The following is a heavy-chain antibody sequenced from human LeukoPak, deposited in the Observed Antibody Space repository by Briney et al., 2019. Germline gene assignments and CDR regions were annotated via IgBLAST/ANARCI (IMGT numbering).Heavy chain of an antibody. CDR3: RRCLYDSSGGDY. D-gene: IGHD3-22*01. Sequence: GGSLRLSCVPSRFTLSGSFIHWVRHASGKRLERVGHLISKANTYATAYPASVTGRSTNSRDDEKNQAYLQMNSLKTEDTAVYYGRRCLYDSSGGDYWGQGTLVSVSS. V-gene: IGHV3-73*01. CDR2: LISKANTYAT. CDR1: RFTLSGSF. J-gene: IGHJ4*02.